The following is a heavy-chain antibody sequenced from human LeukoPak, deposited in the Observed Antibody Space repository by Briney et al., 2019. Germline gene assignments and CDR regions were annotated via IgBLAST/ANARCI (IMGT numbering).Heavy chain of an antibody. Sequence: SETLSLTCTVSGGSISRSRDYWGWIRQPPGKGLEWIGSIYYSGITYYNASLGSRVTTSLDTSKNQLSLKVNSVTAADTAVYYCASGYTSTWYLVLAYWGQGTLVTVSS. CDR2: IYYSGIT. J-gene: IGHJ4*02. CDR1: GGSISRSRDY. CDR3: ASGYTSTWYLVLAY. D-gene: IGHD6-13*01. V-gene: IGHV4-39*07.